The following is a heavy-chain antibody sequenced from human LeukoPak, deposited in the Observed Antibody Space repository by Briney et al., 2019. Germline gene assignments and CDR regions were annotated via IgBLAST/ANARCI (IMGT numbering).Heavy chain of an antibody. CDR3: VRSYGDPYYFDY. D-gene: IGHD4-17*01. Sequence: SETLSLTCTVSGGSIRSYYWSWIRQPPGKEPEWIGYIYYSGSTSYNPSLKSRVTISVDTSKNQFSLKLTSVTAADTAVYYCVRSYGDPYYFDYWGQGTLVTVSS. CDR2: IYYSGST. V-gene: IGHV4-59*01. J-gene: IGHJ4*02. CDR1: GGSIRSYY.